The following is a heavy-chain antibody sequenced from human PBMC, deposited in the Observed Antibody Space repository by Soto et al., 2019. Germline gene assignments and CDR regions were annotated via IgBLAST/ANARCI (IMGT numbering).Heavy chain of an antibody. V-gene: IGHV3-9*01. Sequence: GGSLRLSCAASGFTFDDYAMHWVRQAPGKGLEWVSGISWNSGSIGYADSVKGRFTISRDNAKNSLYLQMNSLRAEDTALYYCAKDTGRRFLEWPIGNAFDIWGQGTMVTVSS. CDR3: AKDTGRRFLEWPIGNAFDI. CDR1: GFTFDDYA. D-gene: IGHD3-3*01. CDR2: ISWNSGSI. J-gene: IGHJ3*02.